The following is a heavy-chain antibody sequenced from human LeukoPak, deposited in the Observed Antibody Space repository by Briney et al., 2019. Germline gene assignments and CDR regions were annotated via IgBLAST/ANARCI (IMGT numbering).Heavy chain of an antibody. CDR3: TTEGRDPFSYYDSSGYDAFDI. CDR2: ISWNGGSI. D-gene: IGHD3-22*01. V-gene: IGHV3-9*01. Sequence: GRSLRLSCAASGFTFDDYAMHWVRQAPGKGLEWVAGISWNGGSIGYADSVKGRFTISRDNAKNSLYLQMNSLKTEDTAVYYCTTEGRDPFSYYDSSGYDAFDIWGQGTMVTVSS. CDR1: GFTFDDYA. J-gene: IGHJ3*02.